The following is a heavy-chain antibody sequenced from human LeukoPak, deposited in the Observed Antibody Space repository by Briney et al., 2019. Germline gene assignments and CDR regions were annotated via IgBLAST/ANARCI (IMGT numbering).Heavy chain of an antibody. CDR2: IYTSGST. J-gene: IGHJ6*02. D-gene: IGHD2-2*01. V-gene: IGHV4-4*07. Sequence: SETLSLTCTVSGGSISSYYWSWIRQPAGKGLEWIGRIYTSGSTNYNPSLKSRVTMSVDTSKNQFSLKLSSVTAADTAVYYCARGGYCSSTSCYYYGMDVWGQGTTVTVSS. CDR3: ARGGYCSSTSCYYYGMDV. CDR1: GGSISSYY.